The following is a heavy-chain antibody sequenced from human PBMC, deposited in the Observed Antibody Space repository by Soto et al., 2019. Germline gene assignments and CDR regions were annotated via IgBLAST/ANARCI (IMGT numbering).Heavy chain of an antibody. D-gene: IGHD4-17*01. CDR3: VRMNADSYQFYYAMDV. J-gene: IGHJ6*02. CDR2: IFSDNER. Sequence: QVTLKESGPVLVKPTETLTLTCTVSGFSLSTGRMGVSWIRQPPGKALEWLAHIFSDNERSYSTSMQGRLTISKDPSGSQVVLSMTNLDPVDTGTYYCVRMNADSYQFYYAMDVWGQETTVTVSS. CDR1: GFSLSTGRMG. V-gene: IGHV2-26*01.